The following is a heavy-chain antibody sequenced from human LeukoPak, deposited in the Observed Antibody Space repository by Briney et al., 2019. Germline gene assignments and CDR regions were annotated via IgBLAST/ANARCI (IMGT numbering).Heavy chain of an antibody. CDR2: IYSGGST. V-gene: IGHV3-66*02. CDR1: GFTVSSNY. Sequence: GGSLRLSCAASGFTVSSNYMSWVRQAPGKGLEWVSVIYSGGSTYYADSVKGRFTISRDNSRNTLYLQMNSLRAEDTAVYCCARDGGKGYFDYWGQGTLVTVSS. CDR3: ARDGGKGYFDY. D-gene: IGHD3-16*01. J-gene: IGHJ4*02.